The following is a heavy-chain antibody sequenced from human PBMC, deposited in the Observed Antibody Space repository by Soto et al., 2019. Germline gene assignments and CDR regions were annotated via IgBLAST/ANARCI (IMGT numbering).Heavy chain of an antibody. D-gene: IGHD3-9*01. CDR2: IYYRGST. Sequence: QVQLQESGPGLVKPSETLSLTCTVSGGSISSYYWSWIRQPPGKGLEWIGYIYYRGSTNYNPSLKGRVTISIDTSKIQFSLKLSSVTAADTAVYYCARQSDVVRYFDWLLDAFDIWGQGTMVTVSS. J-gene: IGHJ3*02. CDR1: GGSISSYY. CDR3: ARQSDVVRYFDWLLDAFDI. V-gene: IGHV4-59*08.